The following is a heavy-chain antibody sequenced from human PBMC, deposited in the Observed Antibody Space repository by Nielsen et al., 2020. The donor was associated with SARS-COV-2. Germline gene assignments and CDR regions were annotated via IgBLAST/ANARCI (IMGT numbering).Heavy chain of an antibody. CDR1: GLTFSSHG. J-gene: IGHJ4*02. Sequence: GGSLRLSCVVSGLTFSSHGMHWVRQAPGKGLEWVAVIWYDGSNKYYADSVKGRFTISRDNSKNTLYLQMNSLRAEDTAVYYCAREGAVAGFDYWGQGTLVTVSS. CDR3: AREGAVAGFDY. D-gene: IGHD6-19*01. V-gene: IGHV3-33*08. CDR2: IWYDGSNK.